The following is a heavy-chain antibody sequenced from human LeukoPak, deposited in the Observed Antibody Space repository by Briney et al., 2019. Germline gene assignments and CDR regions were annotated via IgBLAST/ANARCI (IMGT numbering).Heavy chain of an antibody. V-gene: IGHV3-48*01. CDR2: ISSSSSTI. Sequence: GGSLRLSCAASGFTFSSYSMNWVRQAPGKGLEWVSYISSSSSTIYYADSVKGRFTISRDNAKNSLYLQMNSLRAEDTAVYYCAKIRGYGAFDIWGQGTMVTVSS. CDR1: GFTFSSYS. J-gene: IGHJ3*02. CDR3: AKIRGYGAFDI. D-gene: IGHD5-18*01.